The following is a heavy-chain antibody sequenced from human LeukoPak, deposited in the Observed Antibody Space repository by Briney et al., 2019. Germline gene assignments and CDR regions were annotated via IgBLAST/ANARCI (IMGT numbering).Heavy chain of an antibody. D-gene: IGHD3-22*01. CDR3: ARVGYYDSSGYFDY. Sequence: GGSLRLSCAASGFTFSDYYMSWVRQAPGKGLEWLSYISSSGNSIYYADSVKGRFTISRDNSKNTLYLQMNSLRAEDTAVYYCARVGYYDSSGYFDYWGQGTLVTVSS. V-gene: IGHV3-11*04. CDR1: GFTFSDYY. J-gene: IGHJ4*02. CDR2: ISSSGNSI.